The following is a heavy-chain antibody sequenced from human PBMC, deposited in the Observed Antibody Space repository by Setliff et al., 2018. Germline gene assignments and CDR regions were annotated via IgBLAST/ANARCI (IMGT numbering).Heavy chain of an antibody. CDR1: AFTKYY. CDR2: IHPSGGST. D-gene: IGHD2-15*01. V-gene: IGHV1-46*01. CDR3: ASYERYCYGGSCYYMDV. J-gene: IGHJ6*03. Sequence: ASVKVSCKASAFTKYYVHWVRQAPGQGLEWMGIIHPSGGSTTYAQKFQGRVTMTRDTSTGTVNMELSSLRSEDTAVYYCASYERYCYGGSCYYMDVWGKGTTVTVSS.